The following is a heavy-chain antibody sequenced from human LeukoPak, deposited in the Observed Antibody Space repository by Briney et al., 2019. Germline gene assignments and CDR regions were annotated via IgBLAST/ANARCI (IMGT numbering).Heavy chain of an antibody. CDR2: INPNSGGT. V-gene: IGHV1-2*02. D-gene: IGHD3-22*01. CDR1: GYTFTGYY. J-gene: IGHJ4*02. CDR3: ARDRVEMHYYDSSGYYAFDY. Sequence: ASVKVSCKASGYTFTGYYMHWVRQAPGQGLEWMGWINPNSGGTNYAQKFQGRVTMTRDTSISTAYMELSRLRSDDTAVYYCARDRVEMHYYDSSGYYAFDYWGQGTLVTVSS.